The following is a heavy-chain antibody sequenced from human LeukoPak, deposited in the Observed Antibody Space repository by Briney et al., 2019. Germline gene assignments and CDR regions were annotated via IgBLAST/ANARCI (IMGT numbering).Heavy chain of an antibody. CDR3: ARAQGSYYHYYMDV. D-gene: IGHD1-26*01. CDR2: INPSGGSL. Sequence: GASVKVSCKASGYTFTSYHLHWVRQAPGQGLEWMGIINPSGGSLNYAQKFQGRVTMTRDMSTSTVNMELSSLRSEDTAVYYCARAQGSYYHYYMDVWGKGTTVTVSS. J-gene: IGHJ6*03. V-gene: IGHV1-46*01. CDR1: GYTFTSYH.